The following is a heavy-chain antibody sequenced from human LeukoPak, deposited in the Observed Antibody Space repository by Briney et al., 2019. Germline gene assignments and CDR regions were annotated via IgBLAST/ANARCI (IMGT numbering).Heavy chain of an antibody. D-gene: IGHD3-9*01. CDR3: ARHRKHYDILTGSPYGMDV. Sequence: GESLKISCKGSGYSFTSYWIGWVRQMPGKGLEWMGIIYPGDSDTRYSPSFQGRVTISADKSISTAYLQWSSLKASDTAMYYCARHRKHYDILTGSPYGMDVWGKGTTVTVSS. CDR1: GYSFTSYW. CDR2: IYPGDSDT. V-gene: IGHV5-51*01. J-gene: IGHJ6*04.